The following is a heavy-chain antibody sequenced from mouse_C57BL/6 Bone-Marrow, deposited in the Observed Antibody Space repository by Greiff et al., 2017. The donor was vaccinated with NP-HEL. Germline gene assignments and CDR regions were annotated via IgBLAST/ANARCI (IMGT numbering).Heavy chain of an antibody. CDR2: IYPSDSET. V-gene: IGHV1-61*01. D-gene: IGHD2-5*01. CDR1: GYTFTSYW. Sequence: QVQLQQPGAELVRPGSSVKLSCKASGYTFTSYWMDWVKQRPGQGLEWIGNIYPSDSETHSNQQFKDKATLTVDKSSSTAYMQLSSLTSEDCAVYYCVREEHYSTYDYFDYWGQGTTLTVSS. J-gene: IGHJ2*01. CDR3: VREEHYSTYDYFDY.